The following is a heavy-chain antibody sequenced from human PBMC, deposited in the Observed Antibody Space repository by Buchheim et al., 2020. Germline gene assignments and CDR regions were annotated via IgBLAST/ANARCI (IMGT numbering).Heavy chain of an antibody. CDR1: GYTFTSYY. Sequence: QVQLVQSGAEVKKPGASVKVSCKASGYTFTSYYMHWVRQAPGQGLEWMGIINPSGGSTSYAQKFQGRVTMTRDTSTSTFYMELSSLRSEDTAVYYCARAKIPLYYDFWSGYYETFDYWGQGTL. V-gene: IGHV1-46*01. D-gene: IGHD3-3*01. J-gene: IGHJ4*02. CDR2: INPSGGST. CDR3: ARAKIPLYYDFWSGYYETFDY.